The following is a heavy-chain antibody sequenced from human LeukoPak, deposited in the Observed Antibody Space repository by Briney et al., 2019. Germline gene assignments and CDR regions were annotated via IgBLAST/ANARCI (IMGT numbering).Heavy chain of an antibody. Sequence: SQTLSLTCTVSGGSISSGSYYWSWIRQPAGKGLEWIGRIYTSGSTNYNPSLKSRVTISVDTSKNQFSLKLSSVTAADTAVYYCARGPGYCSGGSCYHTSYYFDYWAREPWSPSPQ. V-gene: IGHV4-61*02. CDR3: ARGPGYCSGGSCYHTSYYFDY. D-gene: IGHD2-15*01. J-gene: IGHJ4*02. CDR2: IYTSGST. CDR1: GGSISSGSYY.